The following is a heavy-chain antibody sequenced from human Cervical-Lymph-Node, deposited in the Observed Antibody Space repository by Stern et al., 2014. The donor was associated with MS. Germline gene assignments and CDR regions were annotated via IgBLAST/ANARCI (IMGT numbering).Heavy chain of an antibody. CDR3: ARAQEFSNVVANY. J-gene: IGHJ4*02. CDR1: GYTFTNYF. V-gene: IGHV1-46*03. CDR2: INPTTGRT. Sequence: QVQLVQSGAEVKKPGASMRISCKASGYTFTNYFIHWVRRAPRQRPEWMGIINPTTGRTSYAQRFQGRVTMTRDTSTNTAYLDLSSLRSEDTAVYFCARAQEFSNVVANYWGQGTLVTVSS. D-gene: IGHD2-8*01.